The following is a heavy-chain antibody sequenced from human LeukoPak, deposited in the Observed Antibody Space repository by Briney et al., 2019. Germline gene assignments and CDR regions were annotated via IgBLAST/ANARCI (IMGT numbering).Heavy chain of an antibody. J-gene: IGHJ4*02. CDR2: IVSNGGSE. Sequence: GGSLRLSCAASGFTFTTYGLHWFRQAPGKGLEWVAAIVSNGGSEYYADSVKGRFTISRDNSKNTLFLQMNSLRPDDTAVYYCAKRGHYSINWYHYFDYWGQGTLVTVSS. CDR1: GFTFTTYG. CDR3: AKRGHYSINWYHYFDY. V-gene: IGHV3-30*18. D-gene: IGHD6-13*01.